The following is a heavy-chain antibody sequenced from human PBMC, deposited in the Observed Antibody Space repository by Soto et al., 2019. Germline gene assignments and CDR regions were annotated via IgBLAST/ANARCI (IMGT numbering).Heavy chain of an antibody. D-gene: IGHD3-10*01. Sequence: EVQLLESGGNLVQSGGSLRLSCAASGFTFSSYAMSWVRQAPGKGLEWVSTIIASGGNTYYAVSMKGRFFISRDNSKSTLFLQINSLRAEDTAVYYCAKLAGSGLVPPFWGQGTLVTVAA. J-gene: IGHJ4*02. CDR1: GFTFSSYA. V-gene: IGHV3-23*01. CDR2: IIASGGNT. CDR3: AKLAGSGLVPPF.